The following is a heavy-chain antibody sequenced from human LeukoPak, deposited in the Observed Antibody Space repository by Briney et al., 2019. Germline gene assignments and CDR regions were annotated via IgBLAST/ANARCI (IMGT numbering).Heavy chain of an antibody. V-gene: IGHV4-4*02. Sequence: SETLSLTCAVSDVSIDSGNWWIWVRQPPGQGLEWIGEIYHSGSTKYNPSLKSRVTISVDKSKNQFSLRLSSVTAADTAVYYCARDPLIAVAGYIFDYWGQGTLVTVSS. CDR1: DVSIDSGNW. J-gene: IGHJ4*02. D-gene: IGHD6-19*01. CDR2: IYHSGST. CDR3: ARDPLIAVAGYIFDY.